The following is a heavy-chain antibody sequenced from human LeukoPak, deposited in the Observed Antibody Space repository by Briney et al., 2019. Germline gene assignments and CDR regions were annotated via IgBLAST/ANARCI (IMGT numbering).Heavy chain of an antibody. Sequence: SETLSLTCTVSGGSISSYYWSWIRQPPGKGLEWIGYIYFRGTTNYHPSIKRRVTISVDTSKNQFSLKLTSVTTADTAVYYCARSPGAPFDYWGQGSLVTVSS. CDR1: GGSISSYY. CDR2: IYFRGTT. D-gene: IGHD7-27*01. J-gene: IGHJ4*02. CDR3: ARSPGAPFDY. V-gene: IGHV4-59*01.